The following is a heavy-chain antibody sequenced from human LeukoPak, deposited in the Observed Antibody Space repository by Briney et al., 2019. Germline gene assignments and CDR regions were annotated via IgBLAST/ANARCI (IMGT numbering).Heavy chain of an antibody. D-gene: IGHD3-10*01. Sequence: SETLSLTCTVSGGSISSYYWSWIRQPPGKGLEWIGYIYYSGSTNYNPSLKSRVTISVDTSKNQFSLKLTSVTAADTAVYYCARLVRGSGSYQDYWGQGTLVTVSS. J-gene: IGHJ4*02. CDR1: GGSISSYY. CDR3: ARLVRGSGSYQDY. V-gene: IGHV4-59*08. CDR2: IYYSGST.